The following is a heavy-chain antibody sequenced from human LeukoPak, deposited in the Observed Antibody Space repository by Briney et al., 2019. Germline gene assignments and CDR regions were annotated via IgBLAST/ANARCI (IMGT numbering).Heavy chain of an antibody. J-gene: IGHJ4*02. Sequence: SETLSLTCTVSGGSISSSSYYWDWVRQPPGKGLEWIGSFYYSGSTYYNPSLKSRVTISVDTSGDQFSLKLSSVTAADTAVYYCASRVRNGGGHGYWGQGTLVTVSS. V-gene: IGHV4-39*01. CDR2: FYYSGST. CDR3: ASRVRNGGGHGY. CDR1: GGSISSSSYY. D-gene: IGHD3-16*01.